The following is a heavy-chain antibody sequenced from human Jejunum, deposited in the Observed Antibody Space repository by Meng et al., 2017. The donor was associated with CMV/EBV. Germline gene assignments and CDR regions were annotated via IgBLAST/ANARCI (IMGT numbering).Heavy chain of an antibody. J-gene: IGHJ4*02. CDR3: ARVGGDGVWASDY. V-gene: IGHV3-30*04. CDR2: TSYGGSTM. Sequence: SGFTLSGNAMHWVRQAPGKGLEWVAVTSYGGSTMYYTDSVRGRFTVSRDNSKNTLFLQMSSLRAEDTAVYFCARVGGDGVWASDYWGQGTLVTVSS. D-gene: IGHD5/OR15-5a*01. CDR1: GFTLSGNA.